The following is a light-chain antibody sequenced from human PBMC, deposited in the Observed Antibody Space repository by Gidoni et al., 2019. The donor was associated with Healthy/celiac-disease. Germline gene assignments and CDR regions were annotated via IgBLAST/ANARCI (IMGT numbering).Light chain of an antibody. CDR2: DAS. CDR3: QQRSNWPPLT. CDR1: QSVSSY. J-gene: IGKJ4*01. Sequence: EIVLTQSPATLSFSPGERATLACRASQSVSSYLAWYQQKPGQAPRLLSYDASNRATGIPAMFSGSGSGTDFSLTISSLEPEDFAVYDCQQRSNWPPLTFGGGTKVEIK. V-gene: IGKV3-11*01.